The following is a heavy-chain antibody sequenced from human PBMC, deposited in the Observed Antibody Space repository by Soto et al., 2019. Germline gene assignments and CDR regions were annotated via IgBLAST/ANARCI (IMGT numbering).Heavy chain of an antibody. Sequence: SETLSLTCTVSGGSVTSSSYYWGWIRQPPGKGPEWIGSIYYDGTTYYNPSLKSRVTISVDTPKNQFSLKVSSVTAADTAVYFCTRRSRWYYYGTASYYNLWFDSWGQGTLVTVSS. CDR1: GGSVTSSSYY. D-gene: IGHD3-10*01. CDR2: IYYDGTT. J-gene: IGHJ5*01. V-gene: IGHV4-39*01. CDR3: TRRSRWYYYGTASYYNLWFDS.